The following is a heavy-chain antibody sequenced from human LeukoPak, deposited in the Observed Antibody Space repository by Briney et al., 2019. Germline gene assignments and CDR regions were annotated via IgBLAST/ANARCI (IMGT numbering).Heavy chain of an antibody. CDR3: AKDGTTYYDFWSGYYYYMDV. CDR1: GFTFSSYA. Sequence: GGSLRLSCAASGFTFSSYAMSWVRQAPGKGLEWVSAISGSGGSTYYADSVKGRFTISRDNSKNTLYLQMNSLRAEDTAVYYCAKDGTTYYDFWSGYYYYMDVWGKGTTVTVSS. CDR2: ISGSGGST. V-gene: IGHV3-23*01. D-gene: IGHD3-3*01. J-gene: IGHJ6*03.